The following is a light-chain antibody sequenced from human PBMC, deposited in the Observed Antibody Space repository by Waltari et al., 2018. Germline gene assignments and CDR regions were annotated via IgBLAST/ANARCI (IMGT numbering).Light chain of an antibody. CDR2: GAS. CDR1: QSVGSN. V-gene: IGKV3-15*01. CDR3: QQYDNWPPYT. J-gene: IGKJ2*01. Sequence: EIVLTQSPVTMSVSPGERATLSCRASQSVGSNLAWYQQKPGQPPRLLIYGASTRATGIPARFSGRGSGTEFTLTISNMQSEDFAIYYCQQYDNWPPYTFGQGTKLEIK.